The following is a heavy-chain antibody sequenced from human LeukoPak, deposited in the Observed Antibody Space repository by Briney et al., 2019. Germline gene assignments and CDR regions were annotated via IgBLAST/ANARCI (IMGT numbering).Heavy chain of an antibody. Sequence: PGGSLRLSCAASGFTFSSYGMHWVRQALGKGLEWVAFIRYDGSNKYYADSVKGRFTISRDNSKNTLYLQMNSLRAEDTAVYYCAKDFGFGSLPTPFTVTTGFDYWGKGTLGTVSS. CDR3: AKDFGFGSLPTPFTVTTGFDY. CDR1: GFTFSSYG. D-gene: IGHD4-11*01. V-gene: IGHV3-30*02. J-gene: IGHJ4*02. CDR2: IRYDGSNK.